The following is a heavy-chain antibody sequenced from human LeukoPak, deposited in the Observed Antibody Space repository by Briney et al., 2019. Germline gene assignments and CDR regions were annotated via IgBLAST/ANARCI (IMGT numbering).Heavy chain of an antibody. Sequence: GGSLRLSCAASGFTVSSNYMSWVRQAPGKGLEWVSVIYSGGGTYYADSVKGRFTISRDNSKNTLYLQMNSLRAEDTAVYYCASHAARHVPHDAFDIWGQGTMVTVSS. D-gene: IGHD6-6*01. CDR2: IYSGGGT. J-gene: IGHJ3*02. CDR3: ASHAARHVPHDAFDI. V-gene: IGHV3-53*01. CDR1: GFTVSSNY.